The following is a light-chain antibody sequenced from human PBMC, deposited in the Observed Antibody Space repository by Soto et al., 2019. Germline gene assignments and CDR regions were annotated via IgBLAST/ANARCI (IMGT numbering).Light chain of an antibody. CDR1: QSVSSY. CDR3: QQRSHWPRP. V-gene: IGKV3-11*01. Sequence: EIVLTQSPATLSLSPGERATLSCRASQSVSSYLAWYQQKPGQAPRLLIYDASNRATGIPARFSGGGSGTDFTLTISSLEPEDFAVYYCQQRSHWPRPFGQGTKVEIK. J-gene: IGKJ1*01. CDR2: DAS.